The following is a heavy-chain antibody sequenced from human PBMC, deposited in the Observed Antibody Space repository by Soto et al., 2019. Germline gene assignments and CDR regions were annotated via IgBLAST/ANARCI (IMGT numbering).Heavy chain of an antibody. J-gene: IGHJ3*02. CDR2: IYYSGST. CDR1: GGSISSGGYY. V-gene: IGHV4-31*03. Sequence: SETLSLTCTVSGGSISSGGYYWSWIRQHPGKGLEWIGYIYYSGSTYCNPSLKSRVTISVDTSKNQFSLKLSSVTAADTAVYYCASQTYYYDSSGYYGAFDIWGQGTMVTVSS. CDR3: ASQTYYYDSSGYYGAFDI. D-gene: IGHD3-22*01.